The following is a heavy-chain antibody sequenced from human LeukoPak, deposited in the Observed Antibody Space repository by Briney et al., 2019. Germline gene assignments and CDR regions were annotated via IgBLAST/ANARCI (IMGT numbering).Heavy chain of an antibody. CDR3: ARGSIVVLTALWDNYYMDV. CDR1: GYTLTELS. J-gene: IGHJ6*03. V-gene: IGHV1-2*02. Sequence: ASVKVSCKVSGYTLTELSMHWVRQAPGQGLEWMGWINPNSGGTNYAQKFQGRVTMTRDTSISTAYMDLSRLKSDDTAVYYCARGSIVVLTALWDNYYMDVWGKGTTVTVSS. CDR2: INPNSGGT. D-gene: IGHD2-21*02.